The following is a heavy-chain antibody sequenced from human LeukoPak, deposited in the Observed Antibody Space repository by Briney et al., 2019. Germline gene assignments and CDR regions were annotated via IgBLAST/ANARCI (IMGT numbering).Heavy chain of an antibody. Sequence: PGGSLRLSCVASGFTFSNYGMIWLPHAPGKGLEGGSVISESGDRTYYADVVKGRFTVSRDIAQNTVSLQMSRLRIDDAGVYFCARTIRPMGMITNFDFWGQGTLVTVSS. D-gene: IGHD3-16*01. CDR1: GFTFSNYG. CDR2: ISESGDRT. J-gene: IGHJ4*02. CDR3: ARTIRPMGMITNFDF. V-gene: IGHV3-23*01.